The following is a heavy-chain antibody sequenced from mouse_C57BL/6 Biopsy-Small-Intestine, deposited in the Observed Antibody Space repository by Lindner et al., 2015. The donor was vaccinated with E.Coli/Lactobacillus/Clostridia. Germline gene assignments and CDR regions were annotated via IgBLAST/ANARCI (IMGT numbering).Heavy chain of an antibody. Sequence: QLQEVWGGLVKPGGSLKLSCAASGFTFSDYGMHWVRQAPEKGLEWVAYISSGSNTLYYADTLKGRFTISRDNAKNTLFLQMTSLRSEDTAMYYCARPDYGNYVFYWYFDVWGTGTTVTVSS. CDR1: GFTFSDYG. CDR3: ARPDYGNYVFYWYFDV. V-gene: IGHV5-17*01. D-gene: IGHD2-1*01. J-gene: IGHJ1*03. CDR2: ISSGSNTL.